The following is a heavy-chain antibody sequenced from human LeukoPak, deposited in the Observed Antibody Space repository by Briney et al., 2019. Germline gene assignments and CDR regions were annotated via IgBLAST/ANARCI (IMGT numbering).Heavy chain of an antibody. Sequence: PSETLSLTCTVSGYSINNGYCWAWIRQPPGKGLEWIGSIYHSGSTYYNPSLKSRVTISVDTSKNQFSLKLSSVTAADTAVYYCAREGPEFRRGYCDSVDYWGQGTLVTVSS. D-gene: IGHD2-15*01. CDR3: AREGPEFRRGYCDSVDY. CDR1: GYSINNGYC. CDR2: IYHSGST. J-gene: IGHJ4*02. V-gene: IGHV4-38-2*02.